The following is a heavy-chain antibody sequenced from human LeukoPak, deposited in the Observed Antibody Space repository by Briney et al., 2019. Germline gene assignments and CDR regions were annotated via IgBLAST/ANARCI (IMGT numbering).Heavy chain of an antibody. CDR3: ARHLADIVVVPGFDT. CDR2: IYYSGST. CDR1: GGSISSSRYY. D-gene: IGHD2-2*01. V-gene: IGHV4-39*01. J-gene: IGHJ5*02. Sequence: PSETLSLTCTVSGGSISSSRYYWGWIRQPPGKGLEWIGRIYYSGSTYYNPSLKSRVTISVDTSKNQFYLKLSSVTAADTAVYYCARHLADIVVVPGFDTWGQGTLVTVSS.